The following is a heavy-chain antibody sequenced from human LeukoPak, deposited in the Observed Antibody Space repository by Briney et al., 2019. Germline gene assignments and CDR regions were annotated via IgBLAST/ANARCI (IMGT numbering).Heavy chain of an antibody. V-gene: IGHV3-74*01. Sequence: GGSLRLSCAASGFTFHSYWMHWVRQAPGKGLVWVSRIDNDGGSTTYADSVKGRFTISRDNAKNTLYLQMNSVRAEDTAVYYCAREGCSSTSCYEYNWFDPWGQGTLVTVSS. J-gene: IGHJ5*02. CDR2: IDNDGGST. D-gene: IGHD2-2*01. CDR1: GFTFHSYW. CDR3: AREGCSSTSCYEYNWFDP.